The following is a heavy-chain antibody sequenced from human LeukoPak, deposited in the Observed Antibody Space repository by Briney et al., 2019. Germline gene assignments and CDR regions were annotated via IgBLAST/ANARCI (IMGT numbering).Heavy chain of an antibody. Sequence: SSETLSLTCTASGGSISSYYWSWIRQPPGKGLEWIGYIYYSGSTNCNPPLKSRVTISVDTSKNQFSLKLSSVTAADTAVYYCAREKYGSGSYYFDYWGQGTLVTVSS. J-gene: IGHJ4*02. CDR2: IYYSGST. D-gene: IGHD3-10*01. V-gene: IGHV4-59*01. CDR3: AREKYGSGSYYFDY. CDR1: GGSISSYY.